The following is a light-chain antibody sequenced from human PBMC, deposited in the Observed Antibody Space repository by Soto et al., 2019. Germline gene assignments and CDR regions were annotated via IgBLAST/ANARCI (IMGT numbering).Light chain of an antibody. CDR3: QQLNSYQIT. J-gene: IGKJ5*01. Sequence: DIQMTQSPSTVSASVGDRVTITCRASQSFSSWLAWYQQKPGKAPKRLIYAASSLQSGVPSRFSGSGSGTEFTLTISSLQPEDFATYYCQQLNSYQITFGQGTRLENK. CDR1: QSFSSW. V-gene: IGKV1-5*01. CDR2: AAS.